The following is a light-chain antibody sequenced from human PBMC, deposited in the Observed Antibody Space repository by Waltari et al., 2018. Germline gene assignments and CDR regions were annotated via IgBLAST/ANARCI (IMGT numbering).Light chain of an antibody. Sequence: EIVMTQSPATLSVSPGERATLSCRASQSISSNLAWYRQRPGQAPRLLIYSASTRATGVTARFSGSGSGTEFTLTISNLQSEDFAVYYCQQYNSWPPLTFGGGTKVEIK. V-gene: IGKV3-15*01. CDR3: QQYNSWPPLT. J-gene: IGKJ4*01. CDR2: SAS. CDR1: QSISSN.